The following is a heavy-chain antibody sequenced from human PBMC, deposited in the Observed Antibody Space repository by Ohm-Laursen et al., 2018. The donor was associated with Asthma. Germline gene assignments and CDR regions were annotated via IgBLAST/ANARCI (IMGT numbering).Heavy chain of an antibody. CDR1: GFTFSSYG. CDR2: ISYDGSNK. Sequence: SLRLSCTASGFTFSSYGMHWVRQAPGKGLEWVAVISYDGSNKYYADSVKGRFTISRDNSKNTLYLQMNSLRAEDTAVYYCAKERDSSTSCPLSIAARRPCPYYYYGMDVWGQGTTVTVSS. V-gene: IGHV3-30*18. J-gene: IGHJ6*02. CDR3: AKERDSSTSCPLSIAARRPCPYYYYGMDV. D-gene: IGHD2-2*01.